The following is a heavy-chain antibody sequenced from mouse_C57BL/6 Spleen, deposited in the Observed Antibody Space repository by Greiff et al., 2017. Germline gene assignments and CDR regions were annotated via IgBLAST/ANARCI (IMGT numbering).Heavy chain of an antibody. CDR2: IDPETGGT. D-gene: IGHD3-2*02. Sequence: QVQLQQSGAELVRPGASVTLSCKASGYTFTDYEMHWVKQTPVHGLEWIGAIDPETGGTAYNQKFKGKAILTADKSSSTACMELRSLTSEDSAVYYCTRGETAQATAWFAYWGQGTLVTVSA. CDR3: TRGETAQATAWFAY. J-gene: IGHJ3*01. V-gene: IGHV1-15*01. CDR1: GYTFTDYE.